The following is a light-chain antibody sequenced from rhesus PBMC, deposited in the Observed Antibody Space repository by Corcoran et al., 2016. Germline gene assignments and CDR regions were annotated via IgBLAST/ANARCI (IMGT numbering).Light chain of an antibody. CDR1: QGIKKE. J-gene: IGKJ3*01. Sequence: DIQITQSPSSLSAPVVDRATVTCRASQGIKKELSWYQQKSGKAPTLLIYAASSLQTGVSSRFSGSGSGTDYTLTRSSLQPEDITTYFWLQACTTPFTFCPGAKLDI. CDR2: AAS. CDR3: LQACTTPFT. V-gene: IGKV1-94*01.